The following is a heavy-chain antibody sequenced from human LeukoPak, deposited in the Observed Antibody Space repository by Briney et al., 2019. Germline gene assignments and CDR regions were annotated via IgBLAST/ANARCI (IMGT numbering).Heavy chain of an antibody. CDR3: AREVGDFWSGSDYYMDV. J-gene: IGHJ6*03. CDR1: GFTFSSYW. D-gene: IGHD3-3*01. CDR2: IKQDGSEK. Sequence: GGSLRLSCAASGFTFSSYWMSWVRQAPGKGLEWVANIKQDGSEKYYVDSVKGRFTISRDNAKNSLYLQMNSLRAEDTAVYYCAREVGDFWSGSDYYMDVWGKGTTVTVSS. V-gene: IGHV3-7*01.